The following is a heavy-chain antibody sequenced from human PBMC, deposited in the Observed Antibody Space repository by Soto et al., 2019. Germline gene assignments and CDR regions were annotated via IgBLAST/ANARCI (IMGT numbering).Heavy chain of an antibody. CDR3: ARTGNLVDAFDF. V-gene: IGHV2-5*01. CDR1: GFSLNSDEVG. J-gene: IGHJ3*01. D-gene: IGHD1-1*01. CDR2: LYGNGDT. Sequence: QITLKESAPTLVKPTETLTLTRAFSGFSLNSDEVGVGWIRQPPGKALECLALLYGNGDTRFSPSLKSRLTITKDTSANLVVLSLANVDPVDTAAYYCARTGNLVDAFDFWGQGTLVTVSS.